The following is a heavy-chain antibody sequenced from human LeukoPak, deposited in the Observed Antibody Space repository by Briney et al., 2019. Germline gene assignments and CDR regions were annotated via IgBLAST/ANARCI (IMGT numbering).Heavy chain of an antibody. D-gene: IGHD3-10*01. Sequence: GGSLRLSCAASGFTFSSYNMNWVRQAPGKGLEWVSFISTSGNTIYYVDSVKGRFTISRDNAKNSLYLQMNSLRDEDTAVYYCARKYSGSGNYLFDYWGQGTLVTVSS. CDR2: ISTSGNTI. V-gene: IGHV3-48*02. J-gene: IGHJ4*02. CDR1: GFTFSSYN. CDR3: ARKYSGSGNYLFDY.